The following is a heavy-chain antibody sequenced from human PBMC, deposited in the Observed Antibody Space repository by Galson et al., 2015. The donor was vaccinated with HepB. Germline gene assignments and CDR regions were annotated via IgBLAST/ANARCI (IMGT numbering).Heavy chain of an antibody. CDR1: GFTFSSYA. J-gene: IGHJ4*02. Sequence: SLRLSCAASGFTFSSYAMHWVRQAPGKGLEWVAVISYDGSNKYYADSVKGRFTISRDNSKNTLYLQMNSLRAEDTAMYYCARVNGSGSYYPDYWGQGTLVTVSS. CDR3: ARVNGSGSYYPDY. CDR2: ISYDGSNK. D-gene: IGHD3-10*01. V-gene: IGHV3-30-3*01.